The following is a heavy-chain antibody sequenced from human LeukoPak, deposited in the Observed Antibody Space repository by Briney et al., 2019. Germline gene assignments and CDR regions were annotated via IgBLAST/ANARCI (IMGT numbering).Heavy chain of an antibody. J-gene: IGHJ1*01. V-gene: IGHV1-8*01. CDR2: MNPNSGNT. CDR3: AGGCRSGGSCYPDLQH. CDR1: GYTFTSYD. Sequence: ASVKVSCKASGYTFTSYDIHWVRQATGQGLEWMGWMNPNSGNTGYAQKFQGRVTMTRNTSISTAYMELSSLRSEDTAVYYCAGGCRSGGSCYPDLQHWGQGTLVTVSS. D-gene: IGHD2-15*01.